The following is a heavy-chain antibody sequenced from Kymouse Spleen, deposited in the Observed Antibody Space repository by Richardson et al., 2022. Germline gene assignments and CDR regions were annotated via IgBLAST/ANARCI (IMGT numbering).Heavy chain of an antibody. V-gene: IGHV4-39*01. J-gene: IGHJ4*02. CDR3: ARGGFLEWLWGY. D-gene: IGHD3-3*01. CDR1: GGSISSSSYY. Sequence: QLQLQESGPGLVKPSETLSLTCTVSGGSISSSSYYWGWIRQPPGKGLEWIGSIYYSGSTYYNPSLKSRVTISVDTSKNQFSLKLSSVTAADTAVYYCARGGFLEWLWGYWGQGTLVTVSS. CDR2: IYYSGST.